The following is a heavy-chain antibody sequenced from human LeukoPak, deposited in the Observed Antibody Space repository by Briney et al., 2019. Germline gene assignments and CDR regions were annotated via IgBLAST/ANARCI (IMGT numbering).Heavy chain of an antibody. CDR3: ARGVGYVGNEYCSSTSCYSRKFDY. J-gene: IGHJ4*02. CDR1: GYTFTGYY. D-gene: IGHD2-2*02. Sequence: ASVKVSCKASGYTFTGYYIHWVRQAPGQGLEWLGWINPNSGGTKYAQTFQGRVTMTRDTSISTAYMELSRLRSDDTAVYYCARGVGYVGNEYCSSTSCYSRKFDYWGQGALVTVSS. CDR2: INPNSGGT. V-gene: IGHV1-2*02.